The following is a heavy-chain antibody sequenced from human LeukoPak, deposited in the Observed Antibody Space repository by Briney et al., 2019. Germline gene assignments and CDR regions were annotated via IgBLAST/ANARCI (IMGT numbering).Heavy chain of an antibody. CDR3: ARRVTTSGNFFDN. CDR2: IYYSGST. D-gene: IGHD1-1*01. J-gene: IGHJ4*02. V-gene: IGHV4-30-4*01. Sequence: SETLSLTCTVSGGSISSGDYYWSWIRQPPGKGLEWIGYIYYSGSTNYNPSLQSRVTISVDTSRNQFSLKLTSVTAADTAVYYCARRVTTSGNFFDNWGPGTLVTVS. CDR1: GGSISSGDYY.